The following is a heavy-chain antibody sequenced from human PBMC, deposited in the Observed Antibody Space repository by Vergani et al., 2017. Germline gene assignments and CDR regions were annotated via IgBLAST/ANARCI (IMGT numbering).Heavy chain of an antibody. J-gene: IGHJ6*02. Sequence: EVQLLESGGGLVQPGGSLRLSCAASGFTFSSYAMSCVRQASGKGVEWVSAFSGSGRSTYYADSVKGRYTISRDNTKNTLYLQMKSLRAEDTAVYYCAKEGAWIQLWQEYNGMDVWSQGTTVTVSS. D-gene: IGHD5-18*01. CDR3: AKEGAWIQLWQEYNGMDV. V-gene: IGHV3-23*01. CDR1: GFTFSSYA. CDR2: FSGSGRST.